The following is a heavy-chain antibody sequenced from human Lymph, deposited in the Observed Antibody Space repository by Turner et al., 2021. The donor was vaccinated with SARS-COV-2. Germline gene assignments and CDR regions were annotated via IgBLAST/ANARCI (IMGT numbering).Heavy chain of an antibody. V-gene: IGHV3-23*01. CDR3: AKNEMAMIVVVITLFDY. Sequence: VQLLEFGGGLVQPGGSLRLSCDASGFTFSSYAMSWVRQAPGKGLQWVSTMSGSGGITYYADSVKGRFTISRDKSKNTLYLQMNSLRAEDTAVYDCAKNEMAMIVVVITLFDYWGQGTLVTVAS. J-gene: IGHJ4*02. D-gene: IGHD3-22*01. CDR1: GFTFSSYA. CDR2: MSGSGGIT.